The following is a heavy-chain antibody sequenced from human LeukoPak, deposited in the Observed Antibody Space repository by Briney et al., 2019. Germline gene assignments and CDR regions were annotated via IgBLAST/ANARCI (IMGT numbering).Heavy chain of an antibody. D-gene: IGHD3-22*01. J-gene: IGHJ1*01. CDR2: ISAYNGNT. V-gene: IGHV1-18*01. CDR1: GYTFTSYG. CDR3: ARDYDSSGYYHGWTEYFQH. Sequence: ASVKVSCKASGYTFTSYGISWVRQAPGQGLEWMGWISAYNGNTNYAQKLQGRVTMTTDTSTSTAYMELRSLRSDDTAVYYCARDYDSSGYYHGWTEYFQHWGQGTLVTVSS.